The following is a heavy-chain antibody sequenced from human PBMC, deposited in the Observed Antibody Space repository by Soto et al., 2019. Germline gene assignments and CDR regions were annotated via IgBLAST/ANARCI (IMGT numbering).Heavy chain of an antibody. CDR3: ARGLEYYFNPGGFDI. J-gene: IGHJ3*02. D-gene: IGHD1-26*01. CDR2: VGSSGNTK. V-gene: IGHV3-48*03. Sequence: EVQLVESGGGLEQPGGSLRLSCAASGFTLSNSEMNWVRQAPGKGLEWVSYVGSSGNTKYYADSVKGRFTISRDNAKNSLYLQMNSLRAEDTAVYYCARGLEYYFNPGGFDIWGQGTMVTVSS. CDR1: GFTLSNSE.